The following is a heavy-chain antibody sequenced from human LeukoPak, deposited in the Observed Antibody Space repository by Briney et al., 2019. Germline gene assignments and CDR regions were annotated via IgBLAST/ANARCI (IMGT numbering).Heavy chain of an antibody. Sequence: GGSLRLSCAASGFTFSSYGMHWVRQAPGKGLEWVAVIWYDGSNKYYADSVKGRFTISRDNSKNTVYLEMNRLRVEDTAVYYCAGEVAAAGSEHPHGLDVWGQGTTVTVSS. J-gene: IGHJ6*02. CDR1: GFTFSSYG. CDR3: AGEVAAAGSEHPHGLDV. CDR2: IWYDGSNK. V-gene: IGHV3-33*01. D-gene: IGHD6-13*01.